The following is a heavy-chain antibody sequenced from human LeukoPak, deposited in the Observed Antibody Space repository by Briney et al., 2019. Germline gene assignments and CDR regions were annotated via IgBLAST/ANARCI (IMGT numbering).Heavy chain of an antibody. D-gene: IGHD2-15*01. J-gene: IGHJ4*02. CDR1: GFTFGSYS. V-gene: IGHV3-48*04. CDR2: ISTTSTTI. Sequence: PGGSLRLSCAASGFTFGSYSMSWVRQAPGKGLEWISYISTTSTTIYYADSVKGRFTISRDNAKNSLYLQMNSLRADDTAVYYCARDSGAVVVDFWGQGTLVTVSS. CDR3: ARDSGAVVVDF.